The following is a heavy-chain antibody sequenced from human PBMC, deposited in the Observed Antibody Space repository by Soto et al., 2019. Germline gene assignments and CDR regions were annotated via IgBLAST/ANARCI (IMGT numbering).Heavy chain of an antibody. CDR3: ASLVVVAANDAFDI. CDR1: GYTFTSYD. V-gene: IGHV1-8*01. J-gene: IGHJ3*02. CDR2: MNPNSGNT. Sequence: QVQLVQSGAEVKKPGASVKVSCKASGYTFTSYDINWVRQATGQGLAWMGWMNPNSGNTGYAQKFQGRVTMTRNTSISTAYMELSSLRSEDTAVYYCASLVVVAANDAFDIWGQGTMVTVSS. D-gene: IGHD2-15*01.